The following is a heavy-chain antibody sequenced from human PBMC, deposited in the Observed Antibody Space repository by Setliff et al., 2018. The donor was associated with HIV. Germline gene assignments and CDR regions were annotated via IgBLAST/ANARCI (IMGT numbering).Heavy chain of an antibody. CDR3: AKELAASGLGYFDS. CDR2: ISGSGSTT. CDR1: GFTFNSYG. V-gene: IGHV3-23*01. Sequence: GGSLRLSCAASGFTFNSYGIHWVRQAPGKGLEWVSSISGSGSTTYYADSVKGRFTISRDNSKNTVYLQMNSLRAEDTAEYYCAKELAASGLGYFDSWGRGILVTVSS. J-gene: IGHJ4*02. D-gene: IGHD3-22*01.